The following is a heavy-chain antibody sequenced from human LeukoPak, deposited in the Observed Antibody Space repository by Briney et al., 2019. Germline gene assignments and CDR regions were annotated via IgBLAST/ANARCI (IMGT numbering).Heavy chain of an antibody. J-gene: IGHJ3*02. CDR2: IYTSGST. CDR1: GGSISSYY. D-gene: IGHD1-7*01. CDR3: AGWNYYLRAFDI. V-gene: IGHV4-4*07. Sequence: SETLSLTCTVSGGSISSYYWSWIRQPAGKGLEWIGRIYTSGSTNYNPSLKSRVTMSVDTSKNQFSLTLSSVTAADTAVYYCAGWNYYLRAFDIWGQGTMVTVSS.